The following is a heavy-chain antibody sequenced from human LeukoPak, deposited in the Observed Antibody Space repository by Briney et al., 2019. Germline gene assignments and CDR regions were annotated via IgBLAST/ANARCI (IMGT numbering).Heavy chain of an antibody. D-gene: IGHD6-13*01. CDR1: GGSISSYY. CDR3: ARQPGIAAALWFDP. J-gene: IGHJ5*02. V-gene: IGHV4-59*08. CDR2: IYYSGST. Sequence: PSETLSLTCTVSGGSISSYYWSWIRLPPGKGLEWIGYIYYSGSTNYNPSLKSRVTISVDTSKNQFSLKLSSVTAADTAVYYCARQPGIAAALWFDPWGQGTLVTVSS.